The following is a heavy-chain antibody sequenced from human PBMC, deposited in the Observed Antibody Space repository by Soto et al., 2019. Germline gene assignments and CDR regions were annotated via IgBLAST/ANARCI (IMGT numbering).Heavy chain of an antibody. Sequence: HVKLVESGGGVVQPGRSLRLSCAASGFTFSSYGMHWVRQAPGKGLEWVGVIWYDGSNKYYADSVKGRFTISRDNSKNTLYLQMNSLRAEDTAVYYCAREATIFGVVIQNFDYWGQGTLVTVSS. CDR1: GFTFSSYG. CDR2: IWYDGSNK. D-gene: IGHD3-3*01. J-gene: IGHJ4*02. V-gene: IGHV3-33*01. CDR3: AREATIFGVVIQNFDY.